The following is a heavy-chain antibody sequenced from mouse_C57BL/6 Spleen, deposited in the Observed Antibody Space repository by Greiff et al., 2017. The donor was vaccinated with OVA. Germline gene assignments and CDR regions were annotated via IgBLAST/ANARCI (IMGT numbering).Heavy chain of an antibody. Sequence: QVQLQQSGAELVKPGASVKLSCKASGYTFTSYWMQWVKQRPGQGLEWIGEIDPSDSYTNYNQKFKGKATLTVDTSSSTAYMQLSSLTSEDSAVYYCARRDNYGNYEDYWGQGTTLTVSS. V-gene: IGHV1-50*01. J-gene: IGHJ2*01. CDR2: IDPSDSYT. CDR1: GYTFTSYW. CDR3: ARRDNYGNYEDY. D-gene: IGHD2-1*01.